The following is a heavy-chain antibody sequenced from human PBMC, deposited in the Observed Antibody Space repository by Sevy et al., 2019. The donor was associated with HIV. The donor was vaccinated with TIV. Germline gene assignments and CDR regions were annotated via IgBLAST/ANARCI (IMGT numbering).Heavy chain of an antibody. CDR1: GGSISSYY. D-gene: IGHD6-13*01. J-gene: IGHJ4*02. CDR2: IYYSGST. CDR3: ARGISGSGSWYGGLFY. Sequence: SETLSLTCTVSGGSISSYYWSWIRQPPGKGLEWIGYIYYSGSTNYNPSLKSRVTISVDTSKNQFSLKLSSVTAADTAVYYGARGISGSGSWYGGLFYWGQGTLVTVSS. V-gene: IGHV4-59*01.